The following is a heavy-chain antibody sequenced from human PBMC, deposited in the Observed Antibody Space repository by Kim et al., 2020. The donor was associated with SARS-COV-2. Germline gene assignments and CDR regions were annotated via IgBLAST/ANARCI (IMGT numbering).Heavy chain of an antibody. CDR3: ARDLSSGYDEYYYGMDV. V-gene: IGHV1-2*02. Sequence: ASVKVSCKASGYTFTGYYMHWVRQAPGQGLEWMGWINPNSGGTNYAQKFQGRVTMTRDTSISTAYMELSRLRSDDTAVYYCARDLSSGYDEYYYGMDVWGQGTTVTVSS. J-gene: IGHJ6*02. D-gene: IGHD5-12*01. CDR2: INPNSGGT. CDR1: GYTFTGYY.